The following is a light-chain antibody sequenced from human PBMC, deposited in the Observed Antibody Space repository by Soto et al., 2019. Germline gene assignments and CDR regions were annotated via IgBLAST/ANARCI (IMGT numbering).Light chain of an antibody. CDR1: KDISNY. CDR2: DAS. Sequence: DIQMTQSPSSLSASVGDRVTITCQASKDISNYLNWYQQKPGKAPKLLIYDASNLETGVPSRFSGSGSGTDFTFTISSLQPEDIATYYCQRYDNLRPFGPGTKVDIK. CDR3: QRYDNLRP. J-gene: IGKJ3*01. V-gene: IGKV1-33*01.